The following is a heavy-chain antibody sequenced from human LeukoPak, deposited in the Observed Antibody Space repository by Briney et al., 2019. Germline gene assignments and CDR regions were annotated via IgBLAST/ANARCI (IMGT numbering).Heavy chain of an antibody. CDR3: ARLEAGSSGWYGY. CDR1: GFTVSSNY. Sequence: QPGGSLRLSCAASGFTVSSNYMSWVRQAPGKGLEWVSVIYSGGSTYYADSVKGRFTISRDNSKNTLYLQMNSLRAEDTAVYYCARLEAGSSGWYGYWGQGTLVTVSS. J-gene: IGHJ4*02. V-gene: IGHV3-53*01. CDR2: IYSGGST. D-gene: IGHD6-19*01.